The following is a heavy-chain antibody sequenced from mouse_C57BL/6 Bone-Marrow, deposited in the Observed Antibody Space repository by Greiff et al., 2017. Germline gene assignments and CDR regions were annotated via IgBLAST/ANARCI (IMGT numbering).Heavy chain of an antibody. CDR1: GYTFTSYG. J-gene: IGHJ4*01. D-gene: IGHD2-3*01. V-gene: IGHV1-81*01. CDR3: ARWGLLRLYYAMDY. CDR2: IYPRSGNT. Sequence: QVQLQQSGAELARPGASVKLSCKASGYTFTSYGISWVKQRTGQGLEWIGEIYPRSGNTYYNEKFKGKATLTADKSSSTAYMELRSLTSEDSAVYFCARWGLLRLYYAMDYWGQGTSVTVSS.